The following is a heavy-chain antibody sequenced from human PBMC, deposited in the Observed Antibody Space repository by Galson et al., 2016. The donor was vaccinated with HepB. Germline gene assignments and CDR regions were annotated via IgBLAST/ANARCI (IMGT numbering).Heavy chain of an antibody. CDR3: ATGDHCFDY. J-gene: IGHJ4*02. CDR2: IYTRGTT. CDR1: GGSITYWS. V-gene: IGHV4-4*07. D-gene: IGHD4-17*01. Sequence: SETLSLTCSVSGGSITYWSWSWIRQPAGQGLEWIGQIYTRGTTDYNSTLKSRVTMSLDTSKDQFSLQLTAVTAADTAVYYCATGDHCFDYWGPGTLVTVSS.